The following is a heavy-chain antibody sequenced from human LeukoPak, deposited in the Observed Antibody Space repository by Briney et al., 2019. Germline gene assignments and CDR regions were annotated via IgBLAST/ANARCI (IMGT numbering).Heavy chain of an antibody. CDR1: GYTFTNSY. J-gene: IGHJ4*02. V-gene: IGHV1-46*03. CDR3: ASPEVGY. CDR2: INPSGGST. Sequence: ASVKVSCKASGYTFTNSYIHWVRQAPAQGLEWMGIINPSGGSTNYAQKFQVRVTMTRDTSTSTVYMELYSLRSEDTAVYYCASPEVGYWGQGTLVTVSS. D-gene: IGHD2-15*01.